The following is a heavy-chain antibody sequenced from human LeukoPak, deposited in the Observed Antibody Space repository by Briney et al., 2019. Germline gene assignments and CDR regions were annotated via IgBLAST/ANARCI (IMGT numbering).Heavy chain of an antibody. J-gene: IGHJ4*02. V-gene: IGHV3-23*01. CDR1: AFSFSSYA. CDR2: ISGSGGST. D-gene: IGHD3-22*01. CDR3: AKSYSSDFYYGGDYFDY. Sequence: GGSLRLSCAASAFSFSSYAMSWVRQAPGKGLEWVSTISGSGGSTYYADSVKGRFTISRDNSKNTLYLQMNSLRAEDTALYCCAKSYSSDFYYGGDYFDYWGQGTLVTVSS.